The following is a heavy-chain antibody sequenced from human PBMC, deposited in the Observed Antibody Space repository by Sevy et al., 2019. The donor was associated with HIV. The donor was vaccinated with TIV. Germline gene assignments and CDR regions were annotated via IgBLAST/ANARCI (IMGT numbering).Heavy chain of an antibody. CDR3: AKELLGFYSSGYYGPDY. J-gene: IGHJ4*02. V-gene: IGHV3-30*18. CDR1: GFTFSSYG. CDR2: ISYDGSNK. Sequence: GGSLRLSCAASGFTFSSYGMHWVRQAPGKGLEWVAVISYDGSNKYYADSVKGRFTISRDNSKNTLYLQMNSLRAEDTAVYYCAKELLGFYSSGYYGPDYWGQGTLVTVSS. D-gene: IGHD3-22*01.